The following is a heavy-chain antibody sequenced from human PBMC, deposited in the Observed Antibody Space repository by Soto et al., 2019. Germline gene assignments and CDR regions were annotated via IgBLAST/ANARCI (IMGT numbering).Heavy chain of an antibody. V-gene: IGHV4-59*08. J-gene: IGHJ6*03. CDR1: GGSISSYY. CDR2: IYYSGST. D-gene: IGHD2-2*01. Sequence: SETLSLTCTVSGGSISSYYWGWFRQPPGKGLEWIGYIYYSGSTNYNPSLKSRVTISVDTSKNQFSLKLSSVTAADTAVYYCASLLVVPAASNYYYYYMDVWGKGTTVTVSS. CDR3: ASLLVVPAASNYYYYYMDV.